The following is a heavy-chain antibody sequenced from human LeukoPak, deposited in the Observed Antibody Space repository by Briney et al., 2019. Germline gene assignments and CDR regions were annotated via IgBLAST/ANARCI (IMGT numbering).Heavy chain of an antibody. V-gene: IGHV4-34*01. Sequence: SETLSLTCAVYGGSFSGYYWSWIRQPPGKGLEWIGEINHSGSTNYNPSLKSRVTISVDTSKNQFSLKLSSVTAADTAVYYCARVGRIGSGYYYYYYMDVWGKGTTVTASS. CDR2: INHSGST. D-gene: IGHD1-26*01. CDR1: GGSFSGYY. CDR3: ARVGRIGSGYYYYYYMDV. J-gene: IGHJ6*03.